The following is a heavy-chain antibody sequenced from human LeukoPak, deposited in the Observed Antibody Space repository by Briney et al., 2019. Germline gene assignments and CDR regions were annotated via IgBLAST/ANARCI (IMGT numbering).Heavy chain of an antibody. Sequence: PGGSLRLSCAASGFTFSSYAMRWVRQAPGKGLEWVSAISGSGGSTYYADSVKGRFTISRDNSKNTLYLQMNSLRAEDTAVYYCAKEFVVVPAAKGYYNWFDPWGQGTLVTVSS. CDR1: GFTFSSYA. J-gene: IGHJ5*02. D-gene: IGHD2-2*01. CDR3: AKEFVVVPAAKGYYNWFDP. CDR2: ISGSGGST. V-gene: IGHV3-23*01.